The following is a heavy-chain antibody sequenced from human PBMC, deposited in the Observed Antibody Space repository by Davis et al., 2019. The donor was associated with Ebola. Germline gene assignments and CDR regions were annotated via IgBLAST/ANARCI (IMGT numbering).Heavy chain of an antibody. CDR1: GFTFSDYY. CDR3: ARDGECSGGSCYLEYYYYYGMDV. Sequence: GGSLRLSCAASGFTFSDYYMSWIRQAPGKGLEWVSYMSSSGSTIYYADSVKGRFTISRDNAKNSLYLQMHSLRAEDTCVYYCARDGECSGGSCYLEYYYYYGMDVWGQGTTVTVSS. V-gene: IGHV3-11*01. CDR2: MSSSGSTI. J-gene: IGHJ6*02. D-gene: IGHD2-15*01.